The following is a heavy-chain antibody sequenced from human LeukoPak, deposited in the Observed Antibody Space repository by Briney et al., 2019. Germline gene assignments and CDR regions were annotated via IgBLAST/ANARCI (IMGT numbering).Heavy chain of an antibody. CDR1: GGSISSSSYY. D-gene: IGHD3-10*01. Sequence: SETLSLTCTVSGGSISSSSYYWSWIRQPPGKGLEWIGEINHSGSTNYNPSLKSRVTISVDTSKNQFSLKLSSVTAADTAVYYCARFGGLGAFRWGQGTLVTVSS. CDR2: INHSGST. J-gene: IGHJ4*02. V-gene: IGHV4-39*07. CDR3: ARFGGLGAFR.